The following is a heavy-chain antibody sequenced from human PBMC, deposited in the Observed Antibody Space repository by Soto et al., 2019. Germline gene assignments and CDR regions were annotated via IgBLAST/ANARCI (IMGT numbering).Heavy chain of an antibody. CDR3: ARGYSSSWYSLWVDDRNWFDP. Sequence: PGESLKISCKGSGYSFTSYWISWVRQMPGKGLEWMGRIDPSDSYNNYSPSFQGHVTISADKSISTAYLQWSSLKASDTAMYYCARGYSSSWYSLWVDDRNWFDPWGQGTLVTVSS. J-gene: IGHJ5*02. CDR2: IDPSDSYN. CDR1: GYSFTSYW. D-gene: IGHD6-13*01. V-gene: IGHV5-10-1*01.